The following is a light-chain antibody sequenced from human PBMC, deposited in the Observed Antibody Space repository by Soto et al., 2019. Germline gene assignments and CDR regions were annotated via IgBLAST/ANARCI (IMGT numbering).Light chain of an antibody. CDR2: TGS. CDR3: QQANSFPLT. V-gene: IGKV1-12*01. CDR1: QGISNW. J-gene: IGKJ4*01. Sequence: DIQMTQSPSSVSASVGDRVSITCRASQGISNWLAWYKQKPGRAPKLLIYTGSSLQSGVPSRFSGTGSGTDLTLSISSLQPEDVATCYCQQANSFPLTFGGGTKVEIK.